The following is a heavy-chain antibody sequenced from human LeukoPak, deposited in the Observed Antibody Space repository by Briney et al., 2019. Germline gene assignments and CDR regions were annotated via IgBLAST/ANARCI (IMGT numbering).Heavy chain of an antibody. V-gene: IGHV4-38-2*01. CDR1: GSSISGNDYF. D-gene: IGHD3-10*01. CDR2: VYDTGRA. CDR3: ARLGFAFLRGGIDS. Sequence: SETLSLTCVVSGSSISGNDYFWGWIRQPPGKGLEWIGSVYDTGRAYYYPSFNSRVTVSVDTSKNQFSLRLTSVTAADTAVYYCARLGFAFLRGGIDSWGQGTLVTVSS. J-gene: IGHJ4*02.